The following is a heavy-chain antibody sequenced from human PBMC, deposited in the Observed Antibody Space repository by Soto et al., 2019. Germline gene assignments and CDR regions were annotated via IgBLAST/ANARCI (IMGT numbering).Heavy chain of an antibody. J-gene: IGHJ6*03. CDR1: GFTFSSYW. CDR3: ARPRGTTVEPPYYYYYYYMDV. Sequence: EVQLVESGGGLVQPGGSLRLSCAASGFTFSSYWMHWVRQAPGKGLVWVSRINSDGSSTSYADSVKGRFTISRDNAKNTLYLQMNSLRAEDTAVYYCARPRGTTVEPPYYYYYYYMDVWGKGTTVTVSS. V-gene: IGHV3-74*01. D-gene: IGHD4-4*01. CDR2: INSDGSST.